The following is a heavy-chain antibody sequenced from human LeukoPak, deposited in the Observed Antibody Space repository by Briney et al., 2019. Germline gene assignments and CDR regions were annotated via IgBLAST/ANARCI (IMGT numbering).Heavy chain of an antibody. CDR2: IWYDGSNK. D-gene: IGHD2-15*01. V-gene: IGHV3-33*06. CDR1: GFMFSSYG. Sequence: PGRSLRLSCAASGFMFSSYGMHWVRQAPGKGLEWVAVIWYDGSNKYYADSVKGRFTISRDNSKNTLYLQMNSLRAEDTAVYYCAKDKGYCSGGSCYGGGDWGQGTLVTVSS. CDR3: AKDKGYCSGGSCYGGGD. J-gene: IGHJ4*02.